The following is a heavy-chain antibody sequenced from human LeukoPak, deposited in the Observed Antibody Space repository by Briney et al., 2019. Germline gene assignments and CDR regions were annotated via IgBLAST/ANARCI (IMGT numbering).Heavy chain of an antibody. Sequence: PGGSLRLSCAASGFTFSSYAMSWVRQAPGRGLEWVSSISGSDSSSYYAGSVQGRFTISRDNSKNTLYLQMNSLRAEDTAVYYCAKFSGWYFFDCWGQGTLVTVSS. D-gene: IGHD6-19*01. V-gene: IGHV3-23*01. CDR3: AKFSGWYFFDC. J-gene: IGHJ4*02. CDR2: ISGSDSSS. CDR1: GFTFSSYA.